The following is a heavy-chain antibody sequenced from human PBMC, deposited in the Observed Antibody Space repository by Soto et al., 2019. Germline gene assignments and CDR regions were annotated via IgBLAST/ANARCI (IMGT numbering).Heavy chain of an antibody. J-gene: IGHJ4*02. CDR2: INAGNGNT. V-gene: IGHV1-3*01. Sequence: GASVKVSCKASGHTFTSYAMHWVRQAPGQRLEWMGWINAGNGNTKYSQKFQGRVTITRDTSASTAYMELSSLRSEDTAVYYCARDQSVLRYFDWLFTLDYWGQGTLVTVSS. CDR3: ARDQSVLRYFDWLFTLDY. CDR1: GHTFTSYA. D-gene: IGHD3-9*01.